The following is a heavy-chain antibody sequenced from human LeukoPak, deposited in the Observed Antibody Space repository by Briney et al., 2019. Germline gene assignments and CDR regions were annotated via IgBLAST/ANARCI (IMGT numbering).Heavy chain of an antibody. CDR3: ASSSGGSYEDWFDP. Sequence: ASVRVSCKASGYTFTSYYMHWVRQAPGQGLEWMGVIYPSGGSTSYAQKFQGRVTMTRDTSTSTVYMELSSLRSEDTAVYYCASSSGGSYEDWFDPWGQGTLVTVSS. CDR2: IYPSGGST. CDR1: GYTFTSYY. D-gene: IGHD1-26*01. J-gene: IGHJ5*02. V-gene: IGHV1-46*01.